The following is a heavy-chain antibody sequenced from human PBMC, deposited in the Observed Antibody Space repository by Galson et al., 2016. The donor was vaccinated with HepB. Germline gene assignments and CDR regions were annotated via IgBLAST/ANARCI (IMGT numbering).Heavy chain of an antibody. V-gene: IGHV4-31*03. CDR2: IFYSGIT. Sequence: TLSLTGTVSGGSINSGDYFWTWIRLHPGKGLEWIGYIFYSGITYYNPSLKSRVSISVDTSQNHFSLELNSVTAADTAVYFSARDLTSFHHSSMSHFDPWGRGTLVTVSS. CDR3: ARDLTSFHHSSMSHFDP. J-gene: IGHJ5*02. CDR1: GGSINSGDYF. D-gene: IGHD3-22*01.